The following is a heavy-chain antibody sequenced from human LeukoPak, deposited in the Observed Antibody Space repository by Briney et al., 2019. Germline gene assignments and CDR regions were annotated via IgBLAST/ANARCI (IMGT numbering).Heavy chain of an antibody. CDR2: INPNTGGT. CDR1: GGTFTAYY. D-gene: IGHD3-22*01. J-gene: IGHJ4*02. V-gene: IGHV1-2*02. CDR3: ARDYYDRFAYGAFDY. Sequence: ASVKVSCKVSGGTFTAYYIHWVRQAPGQGLEWMGWINPNTGGTSYAQKSQGRVTMSRDTSISTAYMELSRLSSDDTAVYYCARDYYDRFAYGAFDYWGQGALVTVSS.